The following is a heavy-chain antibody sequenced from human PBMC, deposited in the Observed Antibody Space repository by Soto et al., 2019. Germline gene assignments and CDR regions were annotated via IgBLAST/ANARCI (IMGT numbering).Heavy chain of an antibody. CDR3: ARQHCGGDCNLDY. J-gene: IGHJ4*02. V-gene: IGHV3-7*01. D-gene: IGHD2-21*02. Sequence: LRLSCAASGFTFSNYWMNWARQAPGKGLEWVANIDKDGGETNYVNSVKGRFTISRDNAKNSLYLQMNSLGTEDTAVYHCARQHCGGDCNLDYWGQGTLVTVSS. CDR1: GFTFSNYW. CDR2: IDKDGGET.